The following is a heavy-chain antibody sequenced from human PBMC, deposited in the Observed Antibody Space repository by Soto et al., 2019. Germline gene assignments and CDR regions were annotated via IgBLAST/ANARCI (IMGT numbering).Heavy chain of an antibody. CDR3: ERDHGYKTDY. Sequence: PSETLSLTCAVSGYSISSGYYWGWIRQPPGKGLEWIGSIYHSGSTYYNPSLKSRVTISVDTSKNQFSLKLSSVTAADKAVYYCERDHGYKTDYWGQGTLVTVSS. CDR1: GYSISSGYY. CDR2: IYHSGST. D-gene: IGHD5-12*01. J-gene: IGHJ4*02. V-gene: IGHV4-38-2*02.